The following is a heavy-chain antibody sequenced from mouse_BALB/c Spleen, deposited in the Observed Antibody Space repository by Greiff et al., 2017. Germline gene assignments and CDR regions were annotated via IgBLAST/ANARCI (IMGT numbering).Heavy chain of an antibody. Sequence: QVQLKESGAELVRPGSSVKISCKASGYAFSSYWMNWVKQRPGQGLEWIGQIYPGDGDTNYNGKFKGKATLTADKSSSTAYMQLSSLTSEDSAVYFCARSPYYYGSSNYYAMDYWGQGTSVTVSS. D-gene: IGHD1-1*01. V-gene: IGHV1-80*01. CDR1: GYAFSSYW. J-gene: IGHJ4*01. CDR3: ARSPYYYGSSNYYAMDY. CDR2: IYPGDGDT.